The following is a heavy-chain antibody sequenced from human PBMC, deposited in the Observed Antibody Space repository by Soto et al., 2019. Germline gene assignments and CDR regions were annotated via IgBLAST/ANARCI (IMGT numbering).Heavy chain of an antibody. Sequence: EVPVLESGGGLVQPGGSLRLSCAASGFTFSSYAMRWVRQAPGQGLEWVSTIRRSGDTTYYADSVKGRFTVSRDNSKNALYLQLNSLRAEDTAGYYWARPVPGNTYDYDGMDVWGQGTTVTVSS. D-gene: IGHD3-10*01. CDR3: ARPVPGNTYDYDGMDV. V-gene: IGHV3-23*01. CDR2: IRRSGDTT. J-gene: IGHJ6*02. CDR1: GFTFSSYA.